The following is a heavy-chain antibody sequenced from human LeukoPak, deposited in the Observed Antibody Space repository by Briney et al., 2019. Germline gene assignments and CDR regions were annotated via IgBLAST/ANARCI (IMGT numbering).Heavy chain of an antibody. J-gene: IGHJ4*02. CDR2: INHSGST. CDR3: ARESVLVAYGHLDY. CDR1: GGSFSGYY. D-gene: IGHD2-15*01. Sequence: PSETLSLTCAIYGGSFSGYYWSWLRQPPGKGLEWIGEINHSGSTNYNPSLKSRVTISVDTSKNQFSLKLSSVTAADTAVYYCARESVLVAYGHLDYWGQGTLVTVSS. V-gene: IGHV4-34*01.